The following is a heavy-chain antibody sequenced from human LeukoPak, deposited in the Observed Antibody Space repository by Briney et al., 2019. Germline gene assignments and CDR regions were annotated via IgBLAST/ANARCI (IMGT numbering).Heavy chain of an antibody. CDR1: GFTFSSYA. J-gene: IGHJ4*02. D-gene: IGHD3-3*01. V-gene: IGHV3-23*01. CDR2: ISGSGGST. Sequence: PGGSLRLSCAASGFTFSSYAMSWVRQAPGKGLEWVSSISGSGGSTYYADSVKGRCTISRDNSKNTLYLQMNSLRAEDTAVYYCARGFRSVQVWSLFDYWGRGTLVTVSS. CDR3: ARGFRSVQVWSLFDY.